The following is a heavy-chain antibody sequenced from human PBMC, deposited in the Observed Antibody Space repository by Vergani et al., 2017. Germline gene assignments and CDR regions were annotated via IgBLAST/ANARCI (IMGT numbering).Heavy chain of an antibody. CDR2: IRYDGSNT. V-gene: IGHV3-30*02. CDR1: GFTFSNYG. D-gene: IGHD5-24*01. CDR3: STYNVGASFS. J-gene: IGHJ4*02. Sequence: QVQLVESGGGVVQPGGSLRLSCGASGFTFSNYGMHWVRQAPGKGLEWVTFIRYDGSNTYYADSVKGTITISRDESKSTIYLDMNSLRIEDTATYYCSTYNVGASFSWGPGTRVTVSS.